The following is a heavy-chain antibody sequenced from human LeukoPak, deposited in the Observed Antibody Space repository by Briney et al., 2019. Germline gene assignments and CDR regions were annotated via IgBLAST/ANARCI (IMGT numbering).Heavy chain of an antibody. J-gene: IGHJ4*02. V-gene: IGHV3-30*03. CDR2: ISSDGSNK. CDR3: ARYGGFSYVENLDY. D-gene: IGHD5-18*01. Sequence: GGSLRLSCEVSGFTFSSYGMHWVRQAPGKGLEWVALISSDGSNKYYADSVKGRIAIFRDNSKNTLYLQMNSLRAEDTAVYYCARYGGFSYVENLDYWGQGTLVTVSS. CDR1: GFTFSSYG.